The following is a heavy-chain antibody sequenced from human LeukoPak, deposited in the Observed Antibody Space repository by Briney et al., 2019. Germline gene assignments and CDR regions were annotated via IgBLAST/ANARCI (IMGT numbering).Heavy chain of an antibody. J-gene: IGHJ3*02. CDR1: GFTFSSYG. V-gene: IGHV3-30*02. CDR2: IRYDGSNK. Sequence: GGSLRLSCAASGFTFSSYGMHWVRQAPGKGLEWVAFIRYDGSNKYYADSVKGRFTISRDNSKNTLYLQMNSLRAEDTAVYYCAKPDYDYVWGSYFSAFDIWGQGTMVTVSS. CDR3: AKPDYDYVWGSYFSAFDI. D-gene: IGHD3-16*01.